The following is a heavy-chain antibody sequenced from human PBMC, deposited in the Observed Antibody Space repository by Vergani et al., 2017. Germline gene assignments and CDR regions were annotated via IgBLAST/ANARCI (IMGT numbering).Heavy chain of an antibody. Sequence: QMQLVQSGPEVKKPGTSVKVSCKASGFTFTSSAVQWVRQARGQRLEWIGWIVVGSDNTNYAQKFQERVTITRDMSTSTAYMELSSLRSEDTAVYYSAADFNGVLWFGEHTPYFDYWGQGTLVTVSS. CDR1: GFTFTSSA. CDR2: IVVGSDNT. CDR3: AADFNGVLWFGEHTPYFDY. V-gene: IGHV1-58*01. D-gene: IGHD3-10*01. J-gene: IGHJ4*02.